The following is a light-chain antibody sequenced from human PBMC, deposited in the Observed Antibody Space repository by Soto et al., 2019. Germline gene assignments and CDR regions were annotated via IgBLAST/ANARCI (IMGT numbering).Light chain of an antibody. CDR3: QQYGSSPL. CDR1: QSVSSSY. Sequence: EIMLTQSPGTLSLSPGERATLSCRASQSVSSSYLAWYQQKPGQAPRLLIYGASSRATGIPDRFSGSGSGTDFTLTISRLESEDFAVYYCQQYGSSPLFGQGTKLEIK. V-gene: IGKV3-20*01. J-gene: IGKJ2*01. CDR2: GAS.